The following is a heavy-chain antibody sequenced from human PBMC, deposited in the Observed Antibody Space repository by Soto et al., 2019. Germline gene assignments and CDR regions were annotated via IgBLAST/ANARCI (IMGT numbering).Heavy chain of an antibody. CDR3: ASATTVQQKAYYYDSSGYYLDY. CDR1: GYTFTGYG. J-gene: IGHJ4*02. Sequence: ASVKVSCKASGYTFTGYGISWVRQAPGQGLEWMGWISAYNGNTNYAQKLQGRVTMTTDTSTSTAYMELRSLRSDDTAVYYCASATTVQQKAYYYDSSGYYLDYWGQGTLVTVSS. V-gene: IGHV1-18*01. D-gene: IGHD3-22*01. CDR2: ISAYNGNT.